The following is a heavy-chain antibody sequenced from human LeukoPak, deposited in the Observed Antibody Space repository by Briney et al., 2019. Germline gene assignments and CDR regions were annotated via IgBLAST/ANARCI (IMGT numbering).Heavy chain of an antibody. CDR1: GFTFSIYD. CDR3: VRQQTPHGNFDY. Sequence: GGSLRLSRAASGFTFSIYDMHWVRQATGEGLEWVSGIGTAGDTFYPGSVKGRFTISRENAKNSLSLQMNSLRAEDTAVYYCVRQQTPHGNFDYWGQGTLVTVS. D-gene: IGHD1-26*01. CDR2: IGTAGDT. J-gene: IGHJ4*02. V-gene: IGHV3-13*01.